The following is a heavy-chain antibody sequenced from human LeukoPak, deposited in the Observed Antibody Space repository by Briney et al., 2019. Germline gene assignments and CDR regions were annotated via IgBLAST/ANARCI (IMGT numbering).Heavy chain of an antibody. CDR3: ATSYPKLRFLEWLDV. CDR1: GFTFSSYA. V-gene: IGHV3-23*01. J-gene: IGHJ6*02. CDR2: ISGSGGST. D-gene: IGHD3-3*01. Sequence: GGSLRLSCAASGFTFSSYAMSWVRQAPGKGLEWVSAISGSGGSTYYADSVKGRFTISRDNAKNSLYLQMNSLRAEDTAVYYCATSYPKLRFLEWLDVWGQGTTVTVSS.